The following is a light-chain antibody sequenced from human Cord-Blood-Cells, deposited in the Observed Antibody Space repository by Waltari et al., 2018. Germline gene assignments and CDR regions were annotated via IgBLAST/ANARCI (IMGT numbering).Light chain of an antibody. CDR1: QSVSSSY. CDR3: QQYGSS. J-gene: IGKJ1*01. V-gene: IGKV3-20*01. CDR2: GAS. Sequence: EIVLTQSPGTLSLSPGERATLSCRASQSVSSSYLAWYQPKPGQAPRLLIYGASSRATGIPDRFSGSGSGTDFTLTISRLEPEDFAVYYCQQYGSSFGQGP.